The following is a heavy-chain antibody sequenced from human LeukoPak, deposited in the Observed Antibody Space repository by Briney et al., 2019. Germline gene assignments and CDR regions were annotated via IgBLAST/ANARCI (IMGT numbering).Heavy chain of an antibody. J-gene: IGHJ6*02. V-gene: IGHV3-9*01. D-gene: IGHD1-26*01. CDR1: GYTFKDYG. CDR3: AKHMRATNTYSFFGLDV. Sequence: GRSLRLSCAATGYTFKDYGMHWVRQPPGKGLEWVSSINWNGGGTDYADSVKGRFTISRDNAKNSLYLQLSSLRPEDTALYYCAKHMRATNTYSFFGLDVWGQGTTVTVSS. CDR2: INWNGGGT.